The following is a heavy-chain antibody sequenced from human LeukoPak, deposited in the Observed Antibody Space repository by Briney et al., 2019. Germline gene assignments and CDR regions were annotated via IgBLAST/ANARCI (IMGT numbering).Heavy chain of an antibody. CDR3: ARENHDCSSTSCYGNGWFDP. CDR1: GGSISSYY. D-gene: IGHD2-2*01. J-gene: IGHJ5*02. Sequence: SETLSLTCTVSGGSISSYYWSWIRQPPGKGLEWSGYIYDSGSTNYNPSLKSRVTISVDTSKNQFSLKLSSVTAADTAVYYCARENHDCSSTSCYGNGWFDPWGQGTLVTVSS. V-gene: IGHV4-59*01. CDR2: IYDSGST.